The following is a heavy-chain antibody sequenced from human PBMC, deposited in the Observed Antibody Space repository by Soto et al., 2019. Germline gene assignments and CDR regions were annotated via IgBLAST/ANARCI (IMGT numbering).Heavy chain of an antibody. CDR3: ARGLLIVTANSDYYYYGMDV. Sequence: PSETLSLTCAVYGGSFSGYYWSWIRQPPGKGLEWIGEINHSGSTNYNPSLKSRVTISVDTSKNQFSLRLSSVTAADTAVYYCARGLLIVTANSDYYYYGMDVWGQRTTVTVSS. J-gene: IGHJ6*02. CDR2: INHSGST. V-gene: IGHV4-34*01. D-gene: IGHD2-21*02. CDR1: GGSFSGYY.